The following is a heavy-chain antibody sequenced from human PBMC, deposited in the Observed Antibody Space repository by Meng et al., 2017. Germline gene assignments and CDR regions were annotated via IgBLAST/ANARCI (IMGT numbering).Heavy chain of an antibody. Sequence: VRLPPWGAGSLSASGTCSLTCPVHGGSFSGYYWSWIRQPPGKGLEWIGEINHGGSTNYNPSLKNRVTISVDTSKNQFSLKLSSVTAADTAVYYCARVLDPVLVEFDYWGQGTLVTVSS. J-gene: IGHJ4*02. D-gene: IGHD3/OR15-3a*01. CDR1: GGSFSGYY. CDR3: ARVLDPVLVEFDY. V-gene: IGHV4-34*01. CDR2: INHGGST.